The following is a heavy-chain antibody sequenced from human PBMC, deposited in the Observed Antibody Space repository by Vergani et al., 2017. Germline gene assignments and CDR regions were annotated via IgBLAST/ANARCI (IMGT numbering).Heavy chain of an antibody. J-gene: IGHJ4*02. V-gene: IGHV4-59*01. CDR1: GGSISSYY. D-gene: IGHD3-3*01. Sequence: QVQLQESGPGLVKPSETLSLTCTVSGGSISSYYWSWIRQPPGKGLEWIGYIYYSGSTNYNPSLKSRVTISVDTSKNQFSLKLSSVTAADTAMYYCARSSKPTYYDFWRGDFDYWAREPWSPSPQ. CDR3: ARSSKPTYYDFWRGDFDY. CDR2: IYYSGST.